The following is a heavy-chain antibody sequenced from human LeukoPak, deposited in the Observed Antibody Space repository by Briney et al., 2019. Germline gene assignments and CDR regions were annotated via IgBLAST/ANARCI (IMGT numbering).Heavy chain of an antibody. CDR1: GYTFTSYD. Sequence: ASVKVSCKASGYTFTSYDINWVRQAPGQGLEWMGWMNPNSGNTGYAEKFQGRVTMTRNTSISTAYMELSSLRSEDTAVYYCARGHYYDSSGYPTPEFDYWGQGTLVTVSS. D-gene: IGHD3-22*01. J-gene: IGHJ4*02. CDR2: MNPNSGNT. V-gene: IGHV1-8*01. CDR3: ARGHYYDSSGYPTPEFDY.